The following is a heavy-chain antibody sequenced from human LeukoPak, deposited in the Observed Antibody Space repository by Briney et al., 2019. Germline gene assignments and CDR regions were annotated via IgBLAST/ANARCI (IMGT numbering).Heavy chain of an antibody. CDR2: ISGSGGST. D-gene: IGHD5-24*01. CDR1: GFTFSSYA. V-gene: IGHV3-23*01. J-gene: IGHJ4*02. CDR3: ARDQGDGYNSGSDY. Sequence: GGSLRLSCAASGFTFSSYAMSWVRQAPGKGLEWVSAISGSGGSTYYADSVKGRFTISRDNSKNTLYLQMNSLRAEDTAVYYCARDQGDGYNSGSDYWGQGTLVTVSS.